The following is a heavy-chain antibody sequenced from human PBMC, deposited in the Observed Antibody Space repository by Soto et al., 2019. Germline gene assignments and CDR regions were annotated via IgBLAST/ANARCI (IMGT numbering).Heavy chain of an antibody. V-gene: IGHV3-30-3*01. J-gene: IGHJ4*02. CDR2: ISYDGSNK. Sequence: QVQLVESRGGVVQPGRSLRLSCAASGFTFSSYAMHWVRQAPGKGLEWVAVISYDGSNKYYADSVKGRFTISRDNSKNTLYLQMNSLRAEDTAVYYCARESTYCGGDCYCDYWGQGTLVTVSS. CDR1: GFTFSSYA. D-gene: IGHD2-21*02. CDR3: ARESTYCGGDCYCDY.